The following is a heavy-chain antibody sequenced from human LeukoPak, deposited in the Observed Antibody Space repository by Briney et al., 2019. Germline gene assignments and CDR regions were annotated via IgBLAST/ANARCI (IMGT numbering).Heavy chain of an antibody. J-gene: IGHJ5*02. Sequence: GASVKVSCKASGYTFTSYDINWVRQATGQGLEWMGWMNPNSGNTGYAQKLQGRVTMTTDTSTSTAYMELRSLRSDDTAVYYCARVHYYGSGSYYIHWFDPWGQGTLVTVSS. V-gene: IGHV1-8*02. D-gene: IGHD3-10*01. CDR1: GYTFTSYD. CDR2: MNPNSGNT. CDR3: ARVHYYGSGSYYIHWFDP.